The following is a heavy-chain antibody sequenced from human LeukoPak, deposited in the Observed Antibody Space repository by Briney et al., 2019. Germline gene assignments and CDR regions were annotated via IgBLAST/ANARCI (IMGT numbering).Heavy chain of an antibody. D-gene: IGHD1-7*01. CDR2: IYSGGST. CDR3: ARVFTWNYEDFDY. V-gene: IGHV3-66*02. CDR1: GFTVSSNY. J-gene: IGHJ4*02. Sequence: GGSLRLSCAASGFTVSSNYMSWVRQAPGKGMEWVSVIYSGGSTYYADSVKGRFTISRDNSKNTLYLQMNSLSAEDTAVSYCARVFTWNYEDFDYWGQGTLVTVSS.